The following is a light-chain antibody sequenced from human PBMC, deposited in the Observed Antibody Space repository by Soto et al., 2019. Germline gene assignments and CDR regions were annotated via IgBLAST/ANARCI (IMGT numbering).Light chain of an antibody. J-gene: IGKJ1*01. CDR1: QSVSSTY. CDR2: ATS. Sequence: ELVLTQSPGTLSLSPGEGATLSCRVSQSVSSTYVAWYQQKPGQAPRLLIYATSGRATGIPDRFSGSGSGTDFTLTISRLEPEDFAVYYCQQYYGSPWTFGQGTKVEIK. CDR3: QQYYGSPWT. V-gene: IGKV3-20*01.